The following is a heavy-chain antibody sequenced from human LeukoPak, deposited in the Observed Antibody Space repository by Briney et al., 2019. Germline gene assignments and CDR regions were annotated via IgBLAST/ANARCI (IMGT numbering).Heavy chain of an antibody. V-gene: IGHV3-7*01. D-gene: IGHD1-26*01. J-gene: IGHJ4*02. CDR3: ARDPRTSGSYFDY. CDR2: IKQDGSEK. Sequence: GGSLRLPCAASGFTFSTYWMAWVRQAPGKGLEWVANIKQDGSEKYYVDSVKGRFTISRDNAKNSLYLQMNSLRAEDTAVYYCARDPRTSGSYFDYWGQGTLVTVSS. CDR1: GFTFSTYW.